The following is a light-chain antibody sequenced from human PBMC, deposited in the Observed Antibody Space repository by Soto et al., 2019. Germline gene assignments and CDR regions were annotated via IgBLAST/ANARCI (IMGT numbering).Light chain of an antibody. CDR1: QTVGSD. CDR3: QQYKNWPPVT. V-gene: IGKV3-15*01. J-gene: IGKJ4*01. Sequence: EVVLTQSPGTLSLSPGERATLSCRASQTVGSDYLAWYQQKPGQAPRLLIYGASTRATGIPVRFSGSGSETDFTLTISSLQSEDFAVYYCQQYKNWPPVTFGGGTKVDIK. CDR2: GAS.